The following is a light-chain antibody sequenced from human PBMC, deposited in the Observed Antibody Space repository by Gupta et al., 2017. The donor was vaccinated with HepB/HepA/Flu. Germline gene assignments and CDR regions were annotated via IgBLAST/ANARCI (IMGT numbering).Light chain of an antibody. CDR3: QQHANWPPEYT. CDR1: QSVSSY. J-gene: IGKJ2*01. CDR2: DAS. Sequence: EIVLTQSPATLSLSPRERATLSCRASQSVSSYLAWYQKKPGQAPRLLIYDASNRATGIPASFSGRGHGTDLNLTISSREPEDFEVYYCQQHANWPPEYTFGQGTKVEIK. V-gene: IGKV3-11*01.